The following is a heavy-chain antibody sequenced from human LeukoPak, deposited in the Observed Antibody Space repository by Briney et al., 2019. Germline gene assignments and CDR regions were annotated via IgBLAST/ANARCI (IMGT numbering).Heavy chain of an antibody. CDR1: GFTFSHFW. Sequence: GGSLRLSCAASGFTFSHFWMSWVRQAPGKGLEWVAYIKKTGSETYYVDSVKGRFTITRDNTRNSLFLQMYSLRAEDTAVYLCAREDGYCSGGNCYSYFDSWGQGTLVTVSS. D-gene: IGHD2-15*01. CDR2: IKKTGSET. CDR3: AREDGYCSGGNCYSYFDS. J-gene: IGHJ4*02. V-gene: IGHV3-7*01.